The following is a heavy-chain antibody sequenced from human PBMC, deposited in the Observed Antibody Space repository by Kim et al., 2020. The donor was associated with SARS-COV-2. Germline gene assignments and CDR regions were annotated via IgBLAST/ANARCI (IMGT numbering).Heavy chain of an antibody. CDR3: ARAGAAYTRGGMEV. Sequence: SETLSLTCSVSGGSVSSGTYYWGWIRQAPGKGLEWIGSVFYTGATYYTPSLKSRVTIFADTSRNQFSLTLNSVIATDTGVFFCARAGAAYTRGGMEVWG. D-gene: IGHD2-2*02. V-gene: IGHV4-39*01. CDR2: VFYTGAT. CDR1: GGSVSSGTYY. J-gene: IGHJ6*02.